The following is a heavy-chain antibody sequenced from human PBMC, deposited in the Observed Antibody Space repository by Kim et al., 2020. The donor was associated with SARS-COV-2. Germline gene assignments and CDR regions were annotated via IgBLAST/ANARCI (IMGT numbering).Heavy chain of an antibody. D-gene: IGHD1-26*01. J-gene: IGHJ4*02. CDR2: ISGSGGST. V-gene: IGHV3-23*01. CDR3: AKGSSWGIVGATGATPFDY. Sequence: GGSLRLSCAASGFTFSSYAMSWVRQAPGKGLEWVSAISGSGGSTYYADSVKGRFTISRDNSKNTLYLQMNSLRAEDTAVYYCAKGSSWGIVGATGATPFDYWGQGTLVTVSS. CDR1: GFTFSSYA.